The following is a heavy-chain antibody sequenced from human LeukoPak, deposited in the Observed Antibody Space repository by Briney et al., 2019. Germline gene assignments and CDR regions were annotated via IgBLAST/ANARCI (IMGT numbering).Heavy chain of an antibody. Sequence: PGGSLRLSCAASGFTFSSYWMSWVRQAPGKGLEWVANIKQDGSEKYYVDSVKGRFTISRDNAKNSLYLQMNSLRAEDTAVYYCAGGYMASVHSSVKYDYWGQGTLVTVSS. J-gene: IGHJ4*02. V-gene: IGHV3-7*01. D-gene: IGHD3-22*01. CDR1: GFTFSSYW. CDR3: AGGYMASVHSSVKYDY. CDR2: IKQDGSEK.